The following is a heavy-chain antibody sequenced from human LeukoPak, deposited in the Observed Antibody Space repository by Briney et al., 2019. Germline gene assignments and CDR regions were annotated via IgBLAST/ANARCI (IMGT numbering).Heavy chain of an antibody. CDR1: GGTFSSYA. J-gene: IGHJ4*02. CDR2: IIPIFGTA. D-gene: IGHD2-2*01. V-gene: IGHV1-69*13. Sequence: ASVKVSCKASGGTFSSYAISWVRQAPGQGLEWMGGIIPIFGTANYAQKLQGRVTITADESTSTAYMELSSLRSEDTAVYYCARSHNQIWVPAATGYFDYWGQGTLVTVSS. CDR3: ARSHNQIWVPAATGYFDY.